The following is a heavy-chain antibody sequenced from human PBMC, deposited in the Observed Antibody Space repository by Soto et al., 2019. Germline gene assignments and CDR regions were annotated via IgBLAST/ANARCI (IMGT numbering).Heavy chain of an antibody. CDR1: GGSISSGGYY. D-gene: IGHD1-26*01. CDR3: ARAPLAPTGELYFDY. V-gene: IGHV4-31*03. CDR2: IYYSGST. J-gene: IGHJ4*02. Sequence: QVQLQESGPGLVKPSQTLSLTCTVSGGSISSGGYYWSWIRQHPGKGLEWIGYIYYSGSTYYNPSLKSRNTISVDTSKNHFSLKLSPVTAADTAVYYGARAPLAPTGELYFDYWGQGTLVTVSS.